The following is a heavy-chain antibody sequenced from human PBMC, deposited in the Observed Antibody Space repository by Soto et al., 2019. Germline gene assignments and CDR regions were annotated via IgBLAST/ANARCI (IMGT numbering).Heavy chain of an antibody. CDR3: ARVRIGGYYDSSGYYLFDY. J-gene: IGHJ4*02. Sequence: PSETLSLTCAVYGGSFSGYYWSWIRQPPGKGLEWIGEINHSGSTNYNPSLKSRVTISVDTSKNQFSLKLSSVTAADTAVYYCARVRIGGYYDSSGYYLFDYWGQGTLVTVSS. CDR1: GGSFSGYY. V-gene: IGHV4-34*01. D-gene: IGHD3-22*01. CDR2: INHSGST.